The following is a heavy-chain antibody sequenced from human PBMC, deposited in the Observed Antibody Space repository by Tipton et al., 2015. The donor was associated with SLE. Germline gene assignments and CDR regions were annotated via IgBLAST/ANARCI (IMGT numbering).Heavy chain of an antibody. D-gene: IGHD1-7*01. CDR2: IHYSGST. Sequence: TLSLTCTVSGGSISSGGYYWSWVRQRPGTGLEWIGYIHYSGSTYYNPSLKSRGTISVDTSKNQFSLNLRSVTAADTAVYYCARERTYGDYWGQGTLVSVSS. J-gene: IGHJ4*02. CDR1: GGSISSGGYY. V-gene: IGHV4-31*03. CDR3: ARERTYGDY.